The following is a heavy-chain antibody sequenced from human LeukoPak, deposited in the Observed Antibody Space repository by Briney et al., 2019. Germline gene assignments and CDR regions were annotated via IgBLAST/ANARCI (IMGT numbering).Heavy chain of an antibody. Sequence: ASVKVSCKASGYTFTGYYMHWVRQAPGQGLEWMGWINPNSGGTNYAQKFQGRVTMTRDTSISTAYMELSRLRSDDTAVYYCARDLRASWDIVVVPAAIWGYWGQGTLVTVSS. CDR2: INPNSGGT. V-gene: IGHV1-2*02. D-gene: IGHD2-2*02. J-gene: IGHJ4*02. CDR1: GYTFTGYY. CDR3: ARDLRASWDIVVVPAAIWGY.